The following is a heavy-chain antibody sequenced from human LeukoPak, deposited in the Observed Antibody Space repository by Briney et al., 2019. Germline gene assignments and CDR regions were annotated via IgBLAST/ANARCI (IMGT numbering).Heavy chain of an antibody. CDR3: ARDYGDYNFDS. J-gene: IGHJ4*02. Sequence: SETLSLTCAVYGGSFSGYYWSWIRQPPGKGLEWIGEINHSGSTNYNPSLKSRLTISADMSKNQFSLSLNSVTAADTAVYYCARDYGDYNFDSWGQGTLVTVSS. CDR1: GGSFSGYY. D-gene: IGHD4-17*01. CDR2: INHSGST. V-gene: IGHV4-34*01.